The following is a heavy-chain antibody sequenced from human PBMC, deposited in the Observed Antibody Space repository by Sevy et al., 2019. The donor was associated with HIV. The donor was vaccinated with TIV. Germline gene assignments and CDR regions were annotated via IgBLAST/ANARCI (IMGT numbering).Heavy chain of an antibody. CDR2: ICTSGST. Sequence: SETLSLTCTVSGGSISSYYWSWIRQPAGKGLEWIGRICTSGSTNYNPSLKSRVTMSVDTSKNQFSLKLSSVTAADTAVYYCARDRSFSGYDSSGYYTASNWFDPWGQGTLVTVSS. CDR1: GGSISSYY. V-gene: IGHV4-4*07. CDR3: ARDRSFSGYDSSGYYTASNWFDP. D-gene: IGHD3-22*01. J-gene: IGHJ5*02.